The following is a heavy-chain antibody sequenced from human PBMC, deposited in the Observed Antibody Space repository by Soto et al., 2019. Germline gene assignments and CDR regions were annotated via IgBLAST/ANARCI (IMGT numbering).Heavy chain of an antibody. CDR2: IYYSGST. CDR3: ASDRKAYYYDSSGSSYHYYYGMDV. J-gene: IGHJ6*02. D-gene: IGHD3-22*01. V-gene: IGHV4-39*01. Sequence: SETLSLTCTVSGGSISSSSYYWGWIRQPPGKGLEWIGSIYYSGSTYYNPSLKSRVTISVDTSKNQFSLKLSSVTAADTAVYYCASDRKAYYYDSSGSSYHYYYGMDVWGQGTTVTVSS. CDR1: GGSISSSSYY.